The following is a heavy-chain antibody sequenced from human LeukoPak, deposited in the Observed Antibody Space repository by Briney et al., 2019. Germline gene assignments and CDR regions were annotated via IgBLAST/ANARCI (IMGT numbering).Heavy chain of an antibody. V-gene: IGHV5-51*01. Sequence: GESLKIPCKGSGYSFTSYWIGWVRQIPGKGLEWMGIIDPGDSDTRYSPSFQGQVTISAAKSTSTSYLPWSSLKASDTAMYYCTRLAIVVVPTSYFDYWGQGTLVTVSS. CDR3: TRLAIVVVPTSYFDY. D-gene: IGHD3-22*01. CDR1: GYSFTSYW. J-gene: IGHJ4*02. CDR2: IDPGDSDT.